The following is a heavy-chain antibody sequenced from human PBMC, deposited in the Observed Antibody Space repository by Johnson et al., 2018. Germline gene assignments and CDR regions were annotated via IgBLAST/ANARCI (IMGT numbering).Heavy chain of an antibody. J-gene: IGHJ6*02. CDR2: ISYEGSNK. V-gene: IGHV3-30*18. Sequence: VQLVESGGGVVQPGRSLRLSCAASGFTFSSYGMHWVRQAPGKGLEWVAVISYEGSNKYYADSVKGRFTISRDTSKNTLYRQMNSLGAEDTAVYYCAQDPSSGPGYYSGMDGWGQGTTVTGS. D-gene: IGHD3-10*01. CDR3: AQDPSSGPGYYSGMDG. CDR1: GFTFSSYG.